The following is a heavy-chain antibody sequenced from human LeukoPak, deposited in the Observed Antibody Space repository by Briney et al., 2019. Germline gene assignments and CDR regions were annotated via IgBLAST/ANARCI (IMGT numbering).Heavy chain of an antibody. CDR3: ARWNGGDHHFDC. V-gene: IGHV4-59*02. CDR2: IHNSGHT. CDR1: GDSVSSYY. D-gene: IGHD2-21*02. J-gene: IGHJ4*02. Sequence: SETLSLTCTVSGDSVSSYYWNWIRQPPGKGPEWIWYIHNSGHTDNNPSLRSRFTMSVDTSRNQFSLDLISVTAADTAVYYCARWNGGDHHFDCWGQGTLVTVSA.